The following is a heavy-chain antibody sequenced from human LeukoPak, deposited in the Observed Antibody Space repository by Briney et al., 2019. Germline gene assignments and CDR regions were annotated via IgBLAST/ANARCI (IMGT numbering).Heavy chain of an antibody. V-gene: IGHV4-59*01. D-gene: IGHD5-12*01. Sequence: SETLSLTCTVSGGSISSYYWSWIRQPPGKGLEWIGYIYYSGSTNYNPSLKSRVTISVDTSKNQFSLKLSSVTAADPAVYYCATTESGYDLFFDYWGQGTLVTVSS. J-gene: IGHJ4*02. CDR3: ATTESGYDLFFDY. CDR2: IYYSGST. CDR1: GGSISSYY.